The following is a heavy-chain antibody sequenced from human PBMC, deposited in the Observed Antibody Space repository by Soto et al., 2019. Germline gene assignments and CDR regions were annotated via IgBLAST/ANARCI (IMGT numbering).Heavy chain of an antibody. Sequence: ASVKFSCKTSAYTFSTSGISWVRQAPGQGLEWVGWIRPDNGNRKSAQRLQGRVTLTTDTSASTAYMELRSLTSDDTAMYYCARDTESNRYNDWGQGTLVTVSS. CDR3: ARDTESNRYND. CDR2: IRPDNGNR. J-gene: IGHJ1*01. CDR1: AYTFSTSG. D-gene: IGHD1-20*01. V-gene: IGHV1-18*01.